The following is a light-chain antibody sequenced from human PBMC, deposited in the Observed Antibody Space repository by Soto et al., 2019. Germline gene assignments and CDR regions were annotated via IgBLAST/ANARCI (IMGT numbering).Light chain of an antibody. CDR2: DAS. V-gene: IGKV3-11*01. CDR3: QQRSNWPPGP. Sequence: EIVLTQSPATLSLSPGERATLFCRASQSVSNYLAWYQQKPGQAPRLLIYDASNRATGIPARFSGSGSGTDFTLTISSLEPEDFVFYYCQQRSNWPPGPFGQGTKVDI. CDR1: QSVSNY. J-gene: IGKJ1*01.